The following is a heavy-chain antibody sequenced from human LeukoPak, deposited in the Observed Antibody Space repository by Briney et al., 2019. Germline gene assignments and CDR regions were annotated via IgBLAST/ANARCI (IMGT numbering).Heavy chain of an antibody. CDR1: GFTFSSYS. D-gene: IGHD6-13*01. Sequence: GGSLRLSCAASGFTFSSYSMNWVRQAPGKGLEWVSSISSGSTYIYYADSVKGRFTISRDNAKNSLYLQMNSLRAEDTAVYYCARLGAAAGIHHFDYWGQGTLVTVSS. J-gene: IGHJ4*02. V-gene: IGHV3-21*01. CDR3: ARLGAAAGIHHFDY. CDR2: ISSGSTYI.